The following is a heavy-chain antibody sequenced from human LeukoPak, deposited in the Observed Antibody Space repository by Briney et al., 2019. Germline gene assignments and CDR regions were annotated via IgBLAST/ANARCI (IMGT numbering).Heavy chain of an antibody. CDR3: ARLYNWFDP. J-gene: IGHJ5*02. CDR1: GFTFDDYT. D-gene: IGHD6-19*01. CDR2: ISWDGGST. Sequence: GGSLRLSCAASGFTFDDYTMHWVRQAPGKGLEWVSLISWDGGSTYYADSVKGRFTISRDNSKNSLYPQMNSLRTEDTALYYCARLYNWFDPWGQGTLATVSS. V-gene: IGHV3-43*01.